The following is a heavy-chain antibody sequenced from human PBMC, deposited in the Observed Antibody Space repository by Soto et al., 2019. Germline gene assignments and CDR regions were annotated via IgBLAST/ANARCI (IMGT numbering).Heavy chain of an antibody. CDR1: GYTFTSYA. Sequence: QVQLVQSGAEVKKPGASVKVSCKASGYTFTSYAMHWVRQAPGQRLEWMGWINACNGNTKYSQKFQGRVTITRDTSASTAYMALSSLRSEDTAGYYCARDPGYSSGYNWGQGTLVTVSS. CDR2: INACNGNT. D-gene: IGHD5-18*01. V-gene: IGHV1-3*01. CDR3: ARDPGYSSGYN. J-gene: IGHJ4*02.